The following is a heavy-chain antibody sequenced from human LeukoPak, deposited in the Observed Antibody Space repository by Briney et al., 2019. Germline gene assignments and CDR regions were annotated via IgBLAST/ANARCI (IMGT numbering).Heavy chain of an antibody. CDR2: IGPTGDT. CDR1: GFTFSSSD. J-gene: IGHJ6*02. CDR3: ARGGFKYNYYDAMDV. Sequence: GGSLRLSCAASGFTFSSSDMHWVRQATGKGLEWVSAIGPTGDTYYPGSVKGRFTISRDNAKNTLYLQMNSQRAEDTAIYYCARGGFKYNYYDAMDVWGRGTTVTVSS. D-gene: IGHD2-15*01. V-gene: IGHV3-13*01.